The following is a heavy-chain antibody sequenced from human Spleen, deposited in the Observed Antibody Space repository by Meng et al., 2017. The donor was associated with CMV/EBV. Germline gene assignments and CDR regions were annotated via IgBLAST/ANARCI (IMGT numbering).Heavy chain of an antibody. J-gene: IGHJ4*02. CDR3: VRGGVLQFLEWLFF. CDR2: INPKTGGT. D-gene: IGHD3-3*01. CDR1: GYSFICSY. Sequence: SGYSFICSYLHWVRQAPGQGLEWMGWINPKTGGTYSTQRFQGRVTMTRDSSLSTAYMELGRLRSDDTAVYFCVRGGVLQFLEWLFFWGQGTLVTVSS. V-gene: IGHV1-2*02.